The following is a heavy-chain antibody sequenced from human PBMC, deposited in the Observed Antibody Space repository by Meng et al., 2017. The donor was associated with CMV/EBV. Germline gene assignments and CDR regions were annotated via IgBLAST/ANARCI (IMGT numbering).Heavy chain of an antibody. CDR3: ARNAFGNDILSYFDY. J-gene: IGHJ4*02. Sequence: ASVKVSCKASGYTFTSYGISWVRQAPGQGLEWMGWISAYNGNTNYAQKLQGRVTMTTDTSTGTAYMELRSLRSDDTAVYYCARNAFGNDILSYFDYWGQGTLVTVSS. D-gene: IGHD3-9*01. CDR2: ISAYNGNT. V-gene: IGHV1-18*01. CDR1: GYTFTSYG.